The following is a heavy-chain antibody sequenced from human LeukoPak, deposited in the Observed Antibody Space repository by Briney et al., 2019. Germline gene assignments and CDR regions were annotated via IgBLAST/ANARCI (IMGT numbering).Heavy chain of an antibody. V-gene: IGHV1-3*03. CDR3: AVGDYYYDTRFDY. CDR1: GFPFTSYA. D-gene: IGHD3-22*01. J-gene: IGHJ4*02. CDR2: VNADNSNT. Sequence: ASVKVSCTASGFPFTSYAIHWVRQAPGQRLEWMGWVNADNSNTKYSQEFQGRVTITRDTSASTAYMDLNSLRSEDMAVYYCAVGDYYYDTRFDYWGQGTLVTVSS.